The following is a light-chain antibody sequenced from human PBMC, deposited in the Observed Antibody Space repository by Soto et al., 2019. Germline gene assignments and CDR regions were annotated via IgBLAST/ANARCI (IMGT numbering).Light chain of an antibody. CDR1: QSVSDN. CDR3: QQYNNWPPWT. Sequence: EIVMTQSPATLSVSPGERATLSCRASQSVSDNLAWYQQKPGQAYRLLIYGASTRATGIPERFSGSGSGTEFTLTISSLQSEDFAVYYCQQYNNWPPWTFGQGTKVDI. J-gene: IGKJ1*01. V-gene: IGKV3D-15*01. CDR2: GAS.